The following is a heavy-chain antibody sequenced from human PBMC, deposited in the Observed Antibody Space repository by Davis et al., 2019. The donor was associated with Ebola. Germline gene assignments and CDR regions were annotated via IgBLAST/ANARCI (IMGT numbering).Heavy chain of an antibody. Sequence: MPSETLSLTCAVYGGSFSGYYWSWIRQPPGKGLEWIGEINHSGSTNYNPSLKSRITVSVDPSKNQFSLKLNSVTAADTAVYYCASLRQTYDSSGYSQPFDYWGQGSLVTVSS. CDR2: INHSGST. D-gene: IGHD3-22*01. V-gene: IGHV4-34*01. CDR3: ASLRQTYDSSGYSQPFDY. CDR1: GGSFSGYY. J-gene: IGHJ4*02.